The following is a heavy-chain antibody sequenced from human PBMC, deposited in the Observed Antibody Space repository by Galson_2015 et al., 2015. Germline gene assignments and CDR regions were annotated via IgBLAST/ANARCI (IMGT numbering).Heavy chain of an antibody. V-gene: IGHV3-9*01. D-gene: IGHD4-23*01. CDR2: ISWNSGTK. CDR3: AKDPKSRRDGCGYSDAFDI. J-gene: IGHJ3*02. CDR1: GFSFDDYA. Sequence: SLRLSCAASGFSFDDYAMHWVRQAPGKGLEWVSRISWNSGTKGYADSVKGRFTISRDNAKNSLYLQMNSLRAEDTALYYCAKDPKSRRDGCGYSDAFDIWGQGTMVTASS.